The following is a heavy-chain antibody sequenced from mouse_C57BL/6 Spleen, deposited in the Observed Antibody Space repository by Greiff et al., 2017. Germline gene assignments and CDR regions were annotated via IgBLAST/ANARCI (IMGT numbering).Heavy chain of an antibody. Sequence: VQLQQSGPELVKPGASVKISCKASGYSFTGYYMNWVKQSPEKSLEWIGGINPSAGGTTYNQKFKAKATLTVDKSSSTAYMQLKSLTSEDTAVYYCARGRYGLDYWGQGTTLTVSS. V-gene: IGHV1-42*01. CDR2: INPSAGGT. J-gene: IGHJ2*01. D-gene: IGHD2-10*02. CDR3: ARGRYGLDY. CDR1: GYSFTGYY.